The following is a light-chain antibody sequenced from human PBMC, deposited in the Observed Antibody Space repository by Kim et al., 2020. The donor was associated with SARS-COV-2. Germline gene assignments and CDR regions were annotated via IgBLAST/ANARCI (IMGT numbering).Light chain of an antibody. CDR3: QQSYSSAT. J-gene: IGKJ4*01. Sequence: LSASVGDRVTIACRASQSISNYLTWYQQKPGKAPKLLVYAASSLQSGVPSRFAGSGSGTDFTLTISSLQPEDFATYYCQQSYSSATFGGGTKLEIK. CDR2: AAS. V-gene: IGKV1-39*01. CDR1: QSISNY.